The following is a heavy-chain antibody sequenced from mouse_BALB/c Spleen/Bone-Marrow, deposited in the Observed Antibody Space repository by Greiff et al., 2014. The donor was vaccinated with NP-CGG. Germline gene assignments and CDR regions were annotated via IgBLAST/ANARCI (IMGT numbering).Heavy chain of an antibody. CDR1: GFTFSGYS. V-gene: IGHV5-9-3*01. J-gene: IGHJ2*01. D-gene: IGHD4-1*01. Sequence: EVKLVESGGGLVKPGGSLKLSCAASGFTFSGYSMSWVRQTPEKRLEWVATISSGGSYTYYPDRMKGRFTISRDNAKNTLYLQMSSLRSEDTAMYYCASRTGRDYWGQGTTLTVSA. CDR3: ASRTGRDY. CDR2: ISSGGSYT.